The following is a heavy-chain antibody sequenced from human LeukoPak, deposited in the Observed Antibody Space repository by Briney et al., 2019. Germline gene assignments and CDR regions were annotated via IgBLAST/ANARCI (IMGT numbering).Heavy chain of an antibody. D-gene: IGHD6-19*01. V-gene: IGHV1-8*03. CDR3: ARGHSGWLYDVFDL. CDR1: GGTFSSYA. CDR2: MNPNSGNT. J-gene: IGHJ3*01. Sequence: ASAKVSCKASGGTFSSYAISWVRQAPGQGLEWVGRMNPNSGNTGYAQKFQGRVTITRNTSISTAYMELSSLRSEDTAVYYCARGHSGWLYDVFDLWGQGTMVTVSS.